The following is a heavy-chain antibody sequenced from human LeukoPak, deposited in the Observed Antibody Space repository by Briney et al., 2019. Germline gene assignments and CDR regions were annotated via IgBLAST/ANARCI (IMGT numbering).Heavy chain of an antibody. J-gene: IGHJ5*02. CDR2: INHSGST. V-gene: IGHV4-34*01. D-gene: IGHD3-16*01. CDR3: ARVGRVGLLGPNWFDP. Sequence: PSETLSLTCSVYGGSFSGYYWSWIRQPPGKGLEWSGEINHSGSTNYNPSLKSRLTISVDTSKNQFSLNQISVTAADASVYYCARVGRVGLLGPNWFDPWGEGSMVSVSS. CDR1: GGSFSGYY.